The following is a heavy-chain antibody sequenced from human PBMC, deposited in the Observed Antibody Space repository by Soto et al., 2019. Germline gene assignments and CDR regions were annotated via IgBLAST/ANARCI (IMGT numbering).Heavy chain of an antibody. D-gene: IGHD3-10*01. CDR1: GGSISSYY. CDR2: IYYSGST. CDR3: ARSGSYYYYYYGMDV. J-gene: IGHJ6*02. Sequence: PSETLSLTCTVSGGSISSYYWSWIRQPPGKGLEWIGYIYYSGSTNYNPSLKSRVTISVDTSKNQFSLKLSSVTAADTAVYYCARSGSYYYYYYGMDVWGQGTTVTAP. V-gene: IGHV4-59*08.